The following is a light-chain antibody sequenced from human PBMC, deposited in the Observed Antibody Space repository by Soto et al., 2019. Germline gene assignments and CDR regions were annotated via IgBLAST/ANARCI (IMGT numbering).Light chain of an antibody. Sequence: QSALTQPASVSGSPGQSITISCTGASSDGGAYNYVSWYQQHPGKAPKLMIYDVSSRPSGVSNRFSGSKSGNTASLTISGLQAEDEAGYYCSSYTSSITYVFGTGTKLTVL. CDR3: SSYTSSITYV. V-gene: IGLV2-14*01. CDR1: SSDGGAYNY. CDR2: DVS. J-gene: IGLJ1*01.